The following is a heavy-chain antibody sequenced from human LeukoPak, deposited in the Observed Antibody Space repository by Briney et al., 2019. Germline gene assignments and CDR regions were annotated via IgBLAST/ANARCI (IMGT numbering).Heavy chain of an antibody. CDR1: GYTFTGYY. CDR2: INPNSGGT. Sequence: GASVKVSCKASGYTFTGYYMHWVRQAPGQGLEWMGWINPNSGGTNYAQKFQGRVTMTRDTSISTAYMELSGLRSDDTAVYYCARDPGTMVRGSRRGYDGNYYYMDVWGKGTTVTVSS. V-gene: IGHV1-2*02. J-gene: IGHJ6*03. CDR3: ARDPGTMVRGSRRGYDGNYYYMDV. D-gene: IGHD3-10*01.